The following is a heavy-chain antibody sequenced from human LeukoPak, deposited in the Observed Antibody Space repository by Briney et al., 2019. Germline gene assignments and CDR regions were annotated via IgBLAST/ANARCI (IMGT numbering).Heavy chain of an antibody. CDR3: ARETAKDWSYYSSPFDY. CDR2: IYYSGST. Sequence: SETLSLTCTVSGGSISSSSYYWGWIRQPPGKGLEWIGSIYYSGSTYYNPSLKSRVTISVDTSKNQFSLKLSSVTAADTAVYYCARETAKDWSYYSSPFDYWGQGTLVTVSS. V-gene: IGHV4-39*07. CDR1: GGSISSSSYY. D-gene: IGHD1-26*01. J-gene: IGHJ4*02.